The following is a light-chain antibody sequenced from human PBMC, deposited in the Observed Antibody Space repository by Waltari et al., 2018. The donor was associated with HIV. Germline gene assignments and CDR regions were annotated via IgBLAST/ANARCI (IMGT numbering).Light chain of an antibody. V-gene: IGLV8-61*01. J-gene: IGLJ3*02. CDR3: VLYMGSGMSV. CDR1: SCSVPSTHY. Sequence: HTVVTQEPSFSVSPGGTVTLHCGLSSCSVPSTHYPSWYQQTPGQAPLTLIYSTNTRSSGVPDRFSGFILGNKAALTITGAQADDESYYYCVLYMGSGMSVFGGGTKLTVL. CDR2: STN.